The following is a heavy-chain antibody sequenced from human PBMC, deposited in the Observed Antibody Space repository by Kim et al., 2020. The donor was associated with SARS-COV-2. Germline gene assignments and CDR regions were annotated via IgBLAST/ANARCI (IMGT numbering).Heavy chain of an antibody. Sequence: GGSLRLSCAASGFPFTTYNMTWVRQAAGKGLEWVANIRSDGSERSYVDSVKGRFTISRDNAKSSVYLQMNSLRGEDTAVYYCARGGGQYYIIWGQGTLVTVSS. CDR3: ARGGGQYYII. CDR2: IRSDGSER. J-gene: IGHJ4*02. D-gene: IGHD3-10*01. CDR1: GFPFTTYN. V-gene: IGHV3-7*01.